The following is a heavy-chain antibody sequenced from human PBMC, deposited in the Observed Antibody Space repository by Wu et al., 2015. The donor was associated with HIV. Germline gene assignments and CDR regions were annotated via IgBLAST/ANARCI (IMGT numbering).Heavy chain of an antibody. D-gene: IGHD2-2*03. Sequence: QVQLVQSGAEVKKPGSSVKVSCKASGGTFSSYAISWVRQAPGQGLEWMGGIIPIFGTANYAQKFQGRVTITTDESTSTAYMELSSLRSDDTAIYSCARAGGFCSGTSCLDLWGQGTLVAVSS. CDR3: ARAGGFCSGTSCLDL. CDR2: IIPIFGTA. CDR1: GGTFSSYA. J-gene: IGHJ5*02. V-gene: IGHV1-69*05.